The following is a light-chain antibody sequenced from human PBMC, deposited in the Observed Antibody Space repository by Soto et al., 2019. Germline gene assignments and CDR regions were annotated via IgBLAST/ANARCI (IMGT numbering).Light chain of an antibody. CDR2: GAY. J-gene: IGKJ4*01. V-gene: IGKV3-15*01. CDR3: QQYNNWPALT. Sequence: EIVMTQSPATLSVSPGERATLSCRASQSVSSXXAWYQQKPGQAPRLLIYGAYTRAPGIPARFSGSRSGTEFXXXXXXXXXXXFAVYYCQQYNNWPALTFGGGTKVEIK. CDR1: QSVSSX.